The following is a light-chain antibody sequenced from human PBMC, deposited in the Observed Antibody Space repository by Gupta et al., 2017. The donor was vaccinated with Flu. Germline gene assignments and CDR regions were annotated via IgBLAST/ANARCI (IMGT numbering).Light chain of an antibody. V-gene: IGLV2-8*01. Sequence: QSALTQPPSASGSPGPSVTISCTGTSSDVGGYNYVSWYQHHPGKAPKLMIYEVTKRPSGVPDRFSGSKSGNTASLTVSGLQADDEADYYCSSYAGSNNLLFGGGTKLTVL. J-gene: IGLJ2*01. CDR3: SSYAGSNNLL. CDR1: SSDVGGYNY. CDR2: EVT.